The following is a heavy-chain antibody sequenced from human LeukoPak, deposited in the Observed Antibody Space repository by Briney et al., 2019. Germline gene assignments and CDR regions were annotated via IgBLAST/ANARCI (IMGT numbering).Heavy chain of an antibody. D-gene: IGHD6-13*01. J-gene: IGHJ4*02. CDR2: IYPGASDT. Sequence: GESLKISCKGPGNIFTNSWIGWVRQMPGKGLEWMGLIYPGASDTRYSPSFQGHVTFSVDKSISTAYVNWSSLKASDTAMYYCARRAAGLDYWGQGTLVTVSS. CDR1: GNIFTNSW. V-gene: IGHV5-51*01. CDR3: ARRAAGLDY.